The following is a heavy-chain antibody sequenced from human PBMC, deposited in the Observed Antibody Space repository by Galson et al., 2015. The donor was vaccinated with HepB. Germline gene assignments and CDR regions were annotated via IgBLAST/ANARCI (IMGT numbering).Heavy chain of an antibody. CDR2: MNPNSGNT. D-gene: IGHD6-19*01. Sequence: SVKVSCKASGSTFTSYDINWVRQATGQGLEWMGWMNPNSGNTGYAQKFQGRVTMTRNTSISTAYMELSSLRSEDTAVYYCARGLRSSGWYVEANAFDIWGQGTMVTVSS. CDR3: ARGLRSSGWYVEANAFDI. CDR1: GSTFTSYD. V-gene: IGHV1-8*01. J-gene: IGHJ3*02.